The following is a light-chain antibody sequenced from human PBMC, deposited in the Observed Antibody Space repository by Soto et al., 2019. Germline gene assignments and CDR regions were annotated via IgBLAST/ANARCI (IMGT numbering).Light chain of an antibody. V-gene: IGLV2-14*01. CDR2: DVS. Sequence: QSALTQPASVSGSPGQSITISCTGTSSDVGGYNYVSWYQQHPGKAPKLMIYDVSNRPSGVSNRFSGSKSGNTASLTISGLQAEDEADYYSSSYTSSSTYVSGTGNKVTVL. J-gene: IGLJ1*01. CDR1: SSDVGGYNY. CDR3: SSYTSSSTYV.